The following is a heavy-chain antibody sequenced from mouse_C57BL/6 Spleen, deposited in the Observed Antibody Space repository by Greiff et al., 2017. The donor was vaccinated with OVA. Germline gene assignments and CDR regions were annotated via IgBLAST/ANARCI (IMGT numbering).Heavy chain of an antibody. D-gene: IGHD1-1*01. Sequence: QVQLQQSGPELVKPGASVKISCKASGYAFSSSWMNWVKQRPGQGLEWIGRIYPGDGDTNYNGKFKGKATLTADKSSSTAYMQLSSLTSEDSAVYCSAEEEFYCGSSYAWCAYWGQGTLVTVSA. J-gene: IGHJ3*01. CDR1: GYAFSSSW. CDR3: AEEEFYCGSSYAWCAY. CDR2: IYPGDGDT. V-gene: IGHV1-82*01.